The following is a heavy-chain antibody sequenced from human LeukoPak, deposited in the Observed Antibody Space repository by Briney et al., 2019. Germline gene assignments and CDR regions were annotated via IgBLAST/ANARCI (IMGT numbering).Heavy chain of an antibody. J-gene: IGHJ4*02. CDR1: GFTFSSYA. V-gene: IGHV3-23*01. CDR2: ISGSGGST. D-gene: IGHD3-9*01. Sequence: PGGSLRLSCAASGFTFSSYAMSWVRQAPGKGREWVSAISGSGGSTYYADSVKGRFTISRDNSKNTLYLQMNSLRAEDTAVYYCAKDRGYDILTGYSHFDYWGQGTLVTVSS. CDR3: AKDRGYDILTGYSHFDY.